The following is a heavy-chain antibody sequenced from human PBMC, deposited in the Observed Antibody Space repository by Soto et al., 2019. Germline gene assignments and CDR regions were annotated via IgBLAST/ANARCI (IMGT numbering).Heavy chain of an antibody. J-gene: IGHJ6*02. CDR3: ARNLPYCSGGSCYTFSGMDV. Sequence: AVKVSCKASGGTFSSYAISWVRQPPGQGLEWMGGIIPIFGTANYAQKFQGRVTITADKSTSTAYMELSSLRSEDTAVYYCARNLPYCSGGSCYTFSGMDVWGQGTTVTVS. V-gene: IGHV1-69*06. CDR2: IIPIFGTA. D-gene: IGHD2-15*01. CDR1: GGTFSSYA.